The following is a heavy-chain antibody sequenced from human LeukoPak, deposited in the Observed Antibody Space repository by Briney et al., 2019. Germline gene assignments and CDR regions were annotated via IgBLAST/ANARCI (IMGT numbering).Heavy chain of an antibody. CDR3: ARPRYYYDSSGYYPYYFDY. V-gene: IGHV1-18*01. Sequence: ASVKVSCKASGYTFTSYGISWVRQAPGQGLEWMGWISAYNGNTNYAQKLQGRVTMTTDTSTSTAYMELRSLRSGDTAVYYCARPRYYYDSSGYYPYYFDYWGQGTLVTVSS. D-gene: IGHD3-22*01. CDR1: GYTFTSYG. CDR2: ISAYNGNT. J-gene: IGHJ4*02.